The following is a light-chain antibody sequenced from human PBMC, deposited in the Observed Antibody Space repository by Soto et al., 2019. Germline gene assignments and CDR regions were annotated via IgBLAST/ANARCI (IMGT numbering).Light chain of an antibody. J-gene: IGKJ1*01. CDR2: LGS. V-gene: IGKV2-28*01. CDR1: QSLLHSNGYNY. Sequence: DIVMTQSPLSLPVTPVDPASISCGSSQSLLHSNGYNYLDWYLQKPGQSPQLLIYLGSNRASGVPDRFSGSGSGTDFTLKISRVEAEDVGVYHCMQALTAPPTFGKGTKVDI. CDR3: MQALTAPPT.